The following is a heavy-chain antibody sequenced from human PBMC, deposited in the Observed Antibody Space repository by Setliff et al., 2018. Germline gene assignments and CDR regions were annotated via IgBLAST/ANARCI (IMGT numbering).Heavy chain of an antibody. V-gene: IGHV3-15*01. J-gene: IGHJ4*02. CDR2: IKSSIEGATS. CDR1: GFTFSSLW. CDR3: VGAGTCSY. D-gene: IGHD3-10*02. Sequence: GSLRLSCAASGFTFSSLWMTWVRQAPGKGPEWVGRIKSSIEGATSDYGAPAKGRFTISRDNAKNSLSLQMNSLRTEDTAVYYCVGAGTCSYWGQGTLVTVS.